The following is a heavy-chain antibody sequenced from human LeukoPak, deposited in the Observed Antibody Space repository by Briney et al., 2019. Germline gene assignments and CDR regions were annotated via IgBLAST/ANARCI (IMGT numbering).Heavy chain of an antibody. Sequence: ASVTVSCKASGYTFTSYDINWVRQATGQGLEWMGWMNPNSGSTGYAQQFQGRVTMTRNTSISTAYMELSSLRSEDTAVYYCARRYYDFWSGSYYFDYWGQGTLVTVSS. V-gene: IGHV1-8*01. J-gene: IGHJ4*02. CDR2: MNPNSGST. CDR1: GYTFTSYD. CDR3: ARRYYDFWSGSYYFDY. D-gene: IGHD3-3*01.